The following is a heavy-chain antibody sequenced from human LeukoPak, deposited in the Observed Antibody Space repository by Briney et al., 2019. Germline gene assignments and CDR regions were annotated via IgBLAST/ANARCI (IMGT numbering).Heavy chain of an antibody. CDR1: GFTFNNYA. D-gene: IGHD6-19*01. J-gene: IGHJ4*02. V-gene: IGHV3-23*01. Sequence: AGGSLRLSCVASGFTFNNYAMTWVRQAPGKGLEWVSAISGSGYSTYYADSVKGRFTISRDNSKNTLYLQMNSLKTEDTAVYYCTTDDRYSSGWYYYFDYWGQGTLVTVSS. CDR2: ISGSGYST. CDR3: TTDDRYSSGWYYYFDY.